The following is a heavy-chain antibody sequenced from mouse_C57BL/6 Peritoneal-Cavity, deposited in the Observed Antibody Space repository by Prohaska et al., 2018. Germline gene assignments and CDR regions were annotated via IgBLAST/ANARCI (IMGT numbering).Heavy chain of an antibody. J-gene: IGHJ1*03. Sequence: EVQLLETGGGLVQPGGSRGLSCEGSGFTFRGFWMSSVRQTTRKTLERIGEINSYSSAINYATSMKDRFTIVRDNDKSTLYLQMSKVRSEDTATYVCVSDGNCGYFDVWGTGTTITVSS. CDR1: GFTFRGFW. CDR3: VSDGNCGYFDV. D-gene: IGHD2-1*01. CDR2: INSYSSAI. V-gene: IGHV11-2*01.